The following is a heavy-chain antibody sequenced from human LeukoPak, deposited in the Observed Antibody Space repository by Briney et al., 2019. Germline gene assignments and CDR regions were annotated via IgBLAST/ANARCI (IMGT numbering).Heavy chain of an antibody. D-gene: IGHD2-2*01. CDR3: ARLVKGNWSDP. V-gene: IGHV3-66*04. Sequence: PGGSLRLSCAASGFTVSSNYMSWVRQAPGKGLEWVSVIYSGGSTYYADSVKGRFTISRDNSKNTLYLQMNSLRAEDTAVYYCARLVKGNWSDPWGQGTLVTVSS. CDR1: GFTVSSNY. J-gene: IGHJ5*02. CDR2: IYSGGST.